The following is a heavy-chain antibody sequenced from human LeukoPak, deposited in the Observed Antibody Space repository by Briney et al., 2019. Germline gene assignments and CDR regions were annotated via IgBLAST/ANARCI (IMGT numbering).Heavy chain of an antibody. Sequence: GGSLRLSCAASGFTFSSYAMHWVRQAPGKGLEWVAVISYDGSNKYYADSVKGRFTISRDNSKNTLYLQMNSLRAEDTAMYYCAREDIVLLTTPMRGGAFDFWGQGTLVTVSS. CDR3: AREDIVLLTTPMRGGAFDF. CDR2: ISYDGSNK. D-gene: IGHD2-8*01. J-gene: IGHJ4*02. CDR1: GFTFSSYA. V-gene: IGHV3-30-3*01.